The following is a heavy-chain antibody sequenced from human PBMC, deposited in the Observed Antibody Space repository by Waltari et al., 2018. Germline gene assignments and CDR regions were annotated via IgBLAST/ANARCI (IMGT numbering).Heavy chain of an antibody. D-gene: IGHD2-21*02. CDR3: ARGAYCGGDCYSHAFDI. V-gene: IGHV1-18*01. Sequence: QVQLVQSGAEVKKPGASVKVSCKASGYTFTSYGISWVRQAPGQGLEWMGWISAYNGNTNYAQKLQGRVTMTTDTSTSTAYMELRSLRSDDTAMYYCARGAYCGGDCYSHAFDIWGQGTMVTVSS. CDR1: GYTFTSYG. CDR2: ISAYNGNT. J-gene: IGHJ3*02.